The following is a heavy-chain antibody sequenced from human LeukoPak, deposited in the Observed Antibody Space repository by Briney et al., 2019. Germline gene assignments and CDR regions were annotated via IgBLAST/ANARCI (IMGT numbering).Heavy chain of an antibody. V-gene: IGHV3-53*01. J-gene: IGHJ6*02. CDR2: IYRGGST. D-gene: IGHD1-26*01. Sequence: PGGSLRLSCAASGFTVSSNYMSWVRQAPGKGLEWVSVIYRGGSTYYADSVKGRFTISRDNSKNTLYLQMNSLRAEDTAVYYCAKVGVSGSYPYYYYGMDVWGQGTTVTVSS. CDR1: GFTVSSNY. CDR3: AKVGVSGSYPYYYYGMDV.